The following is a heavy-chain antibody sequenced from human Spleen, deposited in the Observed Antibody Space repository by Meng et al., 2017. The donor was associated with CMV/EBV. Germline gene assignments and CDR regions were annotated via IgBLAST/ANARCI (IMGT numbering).Heavy chain of an antibody. Sequence: GESLKISCAASGFTFSSYAMHWVRQAPGKGLEWVAVISYDGSNKYYADSVKGRFTISRDNSKNTLYLQMNSLRAEDTAVYYCARPVDQWRVLHAFDIWGQGTMVTVSS. CDR1: GFTFSSYA. CDR3: ARPVDQWRVLHAFDI. V-gene: IGHV3-30*04. CDR2: ISYDGSNK. D-gene: IGHD6-19*01. J-gene: IGHJ3*02.